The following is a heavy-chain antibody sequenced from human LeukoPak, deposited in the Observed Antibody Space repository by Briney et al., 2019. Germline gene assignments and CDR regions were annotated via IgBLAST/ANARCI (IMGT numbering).Heavy chain of an antibody. J-gene: IGHJ3*02. V-gene: IGHV3-74*01. CDR3: GRASTWVPVEDSSGYYYTYAFDI. CDR1: GFTFSTYW. CDR2: IISHGSST. Sequence: GGSLRLSCAASGFTFSTYWMHWVRHAPGRGLVCVSRIISHGSSTSYADSARGGFTISRDNAKNTLYLQMNSLRGEDTAVYYCGRASTWVPVEDSSGYYYTYAFDIWGQGTMVTVSS. D-gene: IGHD3-22*01.